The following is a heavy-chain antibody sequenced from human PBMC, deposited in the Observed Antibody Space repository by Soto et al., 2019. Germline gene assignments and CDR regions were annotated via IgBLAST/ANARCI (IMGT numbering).Heavy chain of an antibody. CDR3: GREEVYSRSYYPTY. CDR1: GYRFTNYN. CDR2: IGIANGHT. D-gene: IGHD6-13*01. V-gene: IGHV1-3*04. Sequence: ASVKVSFKASGYRFTNYNMHWVRQAPGQRLDWMGWIGIANGHTQYSQKFRGRVTITRDTSASTVYMELSSLEPEDTAVYYCGREEVYSRSYYPTYWGQGTPVTVSS. J-gene: IGHJ4*02.